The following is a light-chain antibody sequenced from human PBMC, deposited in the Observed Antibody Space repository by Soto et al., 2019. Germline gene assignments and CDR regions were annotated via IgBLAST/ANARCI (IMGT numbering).Light chain of an antibody. J-gene: IGKJ5*01. CDR3: QQFGTSPPAIT. CDR1: QSVSSSY. V-gene: IGKV3-20*01. Sequence: IVLTQSPGTLSLSPGERATLSCRASQSVSSSYLVWYQQKTGQAPRLLIYSASTRATGIPDRFSGSVSGTDFTLTISRLEPDDFAVYYCQQFGTSPPAITFCQGTRLELK. CDR2: SAS.